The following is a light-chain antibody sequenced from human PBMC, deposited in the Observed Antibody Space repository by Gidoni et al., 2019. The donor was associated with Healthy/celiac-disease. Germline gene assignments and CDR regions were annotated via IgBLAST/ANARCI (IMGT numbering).Light chain of an antibody. CDR1: SSNIGAGYD. CDR2: GNS. J-gene: IGLJ2*01. CDR3: QSYDSSLSGSRV. V-gene: IGLV1-40*01. Sequence: QSVLTQPPSVSGAPGPRVTISCTGSSSNIGAGYDVPWYPQLPGTAPKLLIYGNSNRPSGVPDRFSGSKSGTSASLAITGLQAEDEADYYCQSYDSSLSGSRVFGGGTKLTVL.